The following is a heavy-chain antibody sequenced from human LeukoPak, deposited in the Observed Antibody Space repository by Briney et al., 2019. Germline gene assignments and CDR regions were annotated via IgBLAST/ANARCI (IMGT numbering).Heavy chain of an antibody. D-gene: IGHD3-10*01. CDR1: GYTFTSYG. CDR2: ISAYNGNT. J-gene: IGHJ4*02. Sequence: GASVKVSCKASGYTFTSYGISWVRQAPGQGLEWMGWISAYNGNTNYAQELQGRVTMTTDTSTSTAYMELSSLRSEDTAVYYCASATFGELFHNYFDYWGQGTLVTVSS. V-gene: IGHV1-18*01. CDR3: ASATFGELFHNYFDY.